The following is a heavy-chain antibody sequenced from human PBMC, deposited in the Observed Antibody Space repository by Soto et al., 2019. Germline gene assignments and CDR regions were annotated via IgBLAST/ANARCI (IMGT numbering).Heavy chain of an antibody. J-gene: IGHJ5*02. V-gene: IGHV4-30-2*01. CDR3: ARGRVVVPAAVMFNCLDP. D-gene: IGHD2-2*01. Sequence: SETLSLTCAISGAPITCADYSRNWIRPPPGKCLEWIGYIFHGGSTYYNPSLRSRVTISVDRSRTQFSLKMSSVTAADTAVYYCARGRVVVPAAVMFNCLDPWGQGALVTVSS. CDR2: IFHGGST. CDR1: GAPITCADYS.